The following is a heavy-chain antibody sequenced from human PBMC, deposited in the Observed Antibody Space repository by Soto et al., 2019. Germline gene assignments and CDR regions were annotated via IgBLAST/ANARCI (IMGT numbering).Heavy chain of an antibody. J-gene: IGHJ4*02. V-gene: IGHV4-31*03. CDR3: ARGQSGDPLDY. D-gene: IGHD1-26*01. Sequence: KPSETLSLTCTVSGGSISSGGYYWSWIRQHPGKGLEWIGYIYYSGSTYYNPSLKSRVTISVDTSKNQFSLKLSSVTAADTAVYYCARGQSGDPLDYWGQGTLVTVSS. CDR1: GGSISSGGYY. CDR2: IYYSGST.